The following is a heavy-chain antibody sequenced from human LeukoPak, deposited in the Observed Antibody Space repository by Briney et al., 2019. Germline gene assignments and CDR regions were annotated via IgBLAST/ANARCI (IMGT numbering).Heavy chain of an antibody. V-gene: IGHV1-46*01. CDR1: GYTFTSYG. CDR2: INPSGGST. J-gene: IGHJ5*02. D-gene: IGHD5-18*01. CDR3: ARGGRIQLRWFDP. Sequence: GASVKVSCKASGYTFTSYGISWVRQAPGQGLEWMGIINPSGGSTSYAQKFQGRVTMTRDTSTSTVYMELSSLRSEDTAVYYCARGGRIQLRWFDPWGQGTLVTVSS.